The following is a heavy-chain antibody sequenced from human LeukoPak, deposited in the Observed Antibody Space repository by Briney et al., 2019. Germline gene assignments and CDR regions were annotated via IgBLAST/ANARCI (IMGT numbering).Heavy chain of an antibody. CDR2: ISWNSGSI. CDR3: AKDVSSGSYLGSVDY. Sequence: GGSLRLSCAASGFTFDDYAMPWVRQAPGKGLEWVSGISWNSGSIGYADSVKGRFTISRDNAKNSLYLQMNSLRAEDTALYYCAKDVSSGSYLGSVDYWGQGTLVTVSS. CDR1: GFTFDDYA. V-gene: IGHV3-9*01. J-gene: IGHJ4*02. D-gene: IGHD1-26*01.